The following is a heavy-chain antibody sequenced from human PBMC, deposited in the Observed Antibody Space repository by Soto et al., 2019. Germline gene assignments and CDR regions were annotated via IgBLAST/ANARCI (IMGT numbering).Heavy chain of an antibody. D-gene: IGHD2-2*01. CDR2: IYYSGST. CDR1: GGSISSYY. J-gene: IGHJ4*02. CDR3: ARSLGYCSSTSCSYLFDY. V-gene: IGHV4-59*08. Sequence: SETLSLTCTVSGGSISSYYWSWIRQPPGKGLEWIGYIYYSGSTNYNPSLKSRVTISVDTSKNQFSLKLSSVTAADTAVYYCARSLGYCSSTSCSYLFDYWGKGTLVTVSS.